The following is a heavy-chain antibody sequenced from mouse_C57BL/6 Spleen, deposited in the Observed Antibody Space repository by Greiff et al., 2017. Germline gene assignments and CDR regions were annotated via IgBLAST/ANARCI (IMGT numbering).Heavy chain of an antibody. CDR1: GYTFTSYW. Sequence: QVQLQQPGAELVKPGASVKLSCKASGYTFTSYWMQWVKQRPGQGLEWIGEIDPSDSYTNYNQKFKGKATLTVDTSSSTAYMQLSSLTSEDSAVYYCARSGYDAMDYGGQGTSVTVSS. CDR2: IDPSDSYT. CDR3: ARSGYDAMDY. V-gene: IGHV1-50*01. J-gene: IGHJ4*01.